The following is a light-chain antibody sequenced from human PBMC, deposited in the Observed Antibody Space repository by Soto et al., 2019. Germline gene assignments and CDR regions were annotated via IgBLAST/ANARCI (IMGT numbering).Light chain of an antibody. V-gene: IGKV1-5*01. CDR2: DAS. CDR3: QQYNSHGT. Sequence: DIQMTQSPSTLSASVGDRVTITCRASQSISSWLAWYEQKPGKAPKLLIYDASSLESGVPSRFGGSGSGTEFTLTISSLQPDDFASYYYQQYNSHGTFGQGTKVDIK. J-gene: IGKJ1*01. CDR1: QSISSW.